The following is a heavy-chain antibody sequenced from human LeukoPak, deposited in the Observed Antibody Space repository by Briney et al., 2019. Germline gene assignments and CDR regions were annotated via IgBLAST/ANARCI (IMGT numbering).Heavy chain of an antibody. CDR2: INPNSGGT. V-gene: IGHV1-2*02. J-gene: IGHJ4*02. CDR1: GYTFTGYY. D-gene: IGHD3-9*01. CDR3: ARGRGLRYFDWLTN. Sequence: VKVSCKASGYTFTGYYMHWVRQAPGQGLEWMGWINPNSGGTNYAQKFQGRVTMTRDTSISTAYMELSRLRSDDTAVYYCARGRGLRYFDWLTNWGQGTLVTVSS.